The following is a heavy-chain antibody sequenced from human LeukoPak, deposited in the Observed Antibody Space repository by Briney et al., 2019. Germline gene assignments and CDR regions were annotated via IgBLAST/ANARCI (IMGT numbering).Heavy chain of an antibody. CDR2: IFYSGTT. J-gene: IGHJ4*02. D-gene: IGHD3-9*01. V-gene: IGHV4-39*01. CDR1: GDSSGITGYY. CDR3: ARHRPTSRYFDLSFEY. Sequence: PSETLSLTCTVSGDSSGITGYYCGWIRQPPGKGLEWIGSIFYSGTTFSNPSLTGRVTISVDRSNNQISLNPTSVTAADTAVYYCARHRPTSRYFDLSFEYWGQGNLVTVSS.